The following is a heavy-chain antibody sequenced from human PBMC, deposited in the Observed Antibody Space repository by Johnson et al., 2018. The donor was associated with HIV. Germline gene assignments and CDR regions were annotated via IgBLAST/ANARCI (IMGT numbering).Heavy chain of an antibody. CDR2: ISYDGSNK. Sequence: AQLVESGGGLVTPGGSLRLSCAASGFTFSSYAMHWVRQAPGKGLEWVAVISYDGSNKYYADSVKGRFTISRDNSKNTLYLQMNSLRAEDTAVYYCATSGSYDAFDIWGQGTMVTVSS. CDR3: ATSGSYDAFDI. V-gene: IGHV3-30-3*01. J-gene: IGHJ3*02. D-gene: IGHD1-26*01. CDR1: GFTFSSYA.